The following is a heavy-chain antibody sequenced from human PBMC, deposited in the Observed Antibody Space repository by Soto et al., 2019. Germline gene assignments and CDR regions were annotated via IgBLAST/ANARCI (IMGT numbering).Heavy chain of an antibody. D-gene: IGHD2-2*01. J-gene: IGHJ6*02. CDR2: IYPGDSDT. CDR1: GYSCISYW. V-gene: IGHV5-51*01. Sequence: VESLKISWKGSGYSCISYWIGRVRQMPGKGLEWMGIIYPGDSDTRYSPSFQGQVTISADKSISTAYLQWSSLKASDTAMYYCARHSHRNGGASCYAKAWGMDVWGQGTTVTVSS. CDR3: ARHSHRNGGASCYAKAWGMDV.